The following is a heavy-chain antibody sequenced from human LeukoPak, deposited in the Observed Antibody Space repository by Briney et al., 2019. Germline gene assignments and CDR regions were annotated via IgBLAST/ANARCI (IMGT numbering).Heavy chain of an antibody. Sequence: SETLSLTCTVSGGSISSGSYYWSWIRQPAGKGLEWIGRIYTSGSTNYNPSLKSRVTISVDTSKNQFSLKLSSVTAADTAVYYCAREPGYSGFDYWGQGTLVTVSS. CDR2: IYTSGST. J-gene: IGHJ4*02. D-gene: IGHD6-13*01. V-gene: IGHV4-61*02. CDR1: GGSISSGSYY. CDR3: AREPGYSGFDY.